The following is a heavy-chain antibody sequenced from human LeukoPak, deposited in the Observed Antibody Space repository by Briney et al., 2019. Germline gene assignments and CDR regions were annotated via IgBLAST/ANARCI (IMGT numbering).Heavy chain of an antibody. Sequence: SQTLSVTCAVSGGSISSGGYSWSWIRPPPGKGLEWIGYIYHSGSTYYNPSLKSRVTIAVYRSKNQFSLKLSSVTAADTAVYYCARDRTAGDNWFDPRGQGTLVTVSS. CDR3: ARDRTAGDNWFDP. D-gene: IGHD7-27*01. CDR2: IYHSGST. CDR1: GGSISSGGYS. J-gene: IGHJ5*02. V-gene: IGHV4-30-2*01.